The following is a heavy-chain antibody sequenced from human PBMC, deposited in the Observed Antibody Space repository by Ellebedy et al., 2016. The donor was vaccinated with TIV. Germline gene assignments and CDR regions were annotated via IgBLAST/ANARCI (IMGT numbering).Heavy chain of an antibody. Sequence: GGSLRLSCKGSGYRFTSYWIGWVRQMPGKGLEWMGIIYPGDSDTRYSPSFQGQVTISADKSISTAYLQWSSLKASDTAMYYCARGAYYYDSSGYFKGYFDLWGRGTLVTVSS. CDR1: GYRFTSYW. D-gene: IGHD3-22*01. V-gene: IGHV5-51*01. CDR3: ARGAYYYDSSGYFKGYFDL. CDR2: IYPGDSDT. J-gene: IGHJ2*01.